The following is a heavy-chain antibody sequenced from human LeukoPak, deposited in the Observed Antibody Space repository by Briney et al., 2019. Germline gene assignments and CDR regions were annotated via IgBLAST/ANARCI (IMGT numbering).Heavy chain of an antibody. CDR1: GFTFRNYW. CDR2: IKQDGSDK. Sequence: GGSLRLSCAASGFTFRNYWMGWVRQAPGKGLEWLAIIKQDGSDKYYVDSVKGRFTISRDNTKKALFLQMNSLRSEDTAIYYCARTILAHWGQGTLVIVSS. D-gene: IGHD3-3*01. V-gene: IGHV3-7*05. J-gene: IGHJ5*02. CDR3: ARTILAH.